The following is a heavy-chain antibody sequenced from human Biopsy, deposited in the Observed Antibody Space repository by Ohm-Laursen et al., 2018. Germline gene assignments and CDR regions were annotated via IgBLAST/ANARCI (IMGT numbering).Heavy chain of an antibody. CDR1: GYIFTSYY. Sequence: ASVKVSCNPSGYIFTSYYIHWVRQAPGQGLEWMGWINAKTGDTNYAQKFQGRVTMTRDTSISTAYVDLSSLRSDDTAVYYCTRGGYYYDSLAYYYWFDPWGQGTLVTVSS. J-gene: IGHJ5*02. CDR2: INAKTGDT. D-gene: IGHD3-22*01. V-gene: IGHV1-2*02. CDR3: TRGGYYYDSLAYYYWFDP.